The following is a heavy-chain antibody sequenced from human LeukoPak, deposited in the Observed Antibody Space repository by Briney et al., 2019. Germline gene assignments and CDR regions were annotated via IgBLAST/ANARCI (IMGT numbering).Heavy chain of an antibody. Sequence: SGGSLRLSCAASGFTFSSYAMHWVRQAPGKGLEWVAVISYDGSNKYYADSVKGRFTISRDNSKNTLYLQMNSLRAEDTAVYYCARGGITIFGVVIFDLWGRGTLVTVSS. CDR1: GFTFSSYA. J-gene: IGHJ2*01. CDR2: ISYDGSNK. V-gene: IGHV3-30-3*01. CDR3: ARGGITIFGVVIFDL. D-gene: IGHD3-3*01.